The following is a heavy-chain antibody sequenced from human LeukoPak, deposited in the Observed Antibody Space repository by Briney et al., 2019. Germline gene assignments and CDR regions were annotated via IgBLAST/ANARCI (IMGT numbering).Heavy chain of an antibody. CDR3: ARVTAIVPAAMTGYYFDY. V-gene: IGHV4-30-2*05. Sequence: PSQTLSLTCAVSGGSISSGGYSWSWIRQPPGKGLEWIGYIYHSGSTYYNPSLKSRVTISVDTSKNQFSLQLSSAAAADTAVYYCARVTAIVPAAMTGYYFDYWGQGTLVTVSS. CDR2: IYHSGST. CDR1: GGSISSGGYS. J-gene: IGHJ4*02. D-gene: IGHD2-2*01.